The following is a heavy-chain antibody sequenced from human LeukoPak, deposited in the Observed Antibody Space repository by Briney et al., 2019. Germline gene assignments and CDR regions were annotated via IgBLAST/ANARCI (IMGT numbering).Heavy chain of an antibody. CDR2: ISSSGSTI. V-gene: IGHV3-48*03. J-gene: IGHJ4*02. Sequence: GGSLRLSCAASGFTFSSYAMSWVRQAPGMGLEWVSYISSSGSTIYYADSVKGRFTISRDNAKNSLYLQMNSLRAEDTAVYYCAREGGYYDSSGSYALDYWGQGTLVTVSS. CDR1: GFTFSSYA. CDR3: AREGGYYDSSGSYALDY. D-gene: IGHD3-22*01.